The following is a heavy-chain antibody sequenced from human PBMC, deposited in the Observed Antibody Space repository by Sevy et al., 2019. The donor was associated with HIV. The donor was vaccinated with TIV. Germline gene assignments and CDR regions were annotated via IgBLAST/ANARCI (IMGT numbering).Heavy chain of an antibody. D-gene: IGHD2-2*01. V-gene: IGHV4-59*08. CDR3: ARGAVVIGTAATPVLDF. J-gene: IGHJ4*02. CDR2: IYNNIGST. Sequence: SETLSLTCSGSDDSINSYYWSWIRQPPGKGLEWIGYIYNNIGSTSYNPSPTSRVTISVDTSKNHFSLKLTSLTAADTAIYYCARGAVVIGTAATPVLDFWGLGSLVTVSS. CDR1: DDSINSYY.